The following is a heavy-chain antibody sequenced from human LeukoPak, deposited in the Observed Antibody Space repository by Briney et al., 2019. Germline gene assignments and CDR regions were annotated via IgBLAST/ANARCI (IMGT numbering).Heavy chain of an antibody. CDR3: AKTYYYDSSGYYYLGWFDP. V-gene: IGHV3-53*01. Sequence: PGGSLRLSCAASGFTVSSNYMSWVRQAPGKGLEWVSVIYSGGSTYYADSVKGRFTISRDNSKNTLYLQMTSLRAEDTAVYYCAKTYYYDSSGYYYLGWFDPWGQGTLVTVSS. CDR1: GFTVSSNY. CDR2: IYSGGST. J-gene: IGHJ5*02. D-gene: IGHD3-22*01.